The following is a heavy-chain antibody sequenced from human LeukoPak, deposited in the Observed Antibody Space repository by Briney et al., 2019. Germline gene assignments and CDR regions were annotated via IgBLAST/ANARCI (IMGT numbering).Heavy chain of an antibody. CDR3: AKDGNNDFWSGYYYYFDY. CDR1: GVTFSSYA. CDR2: ISGSGGST. J-gene: IGHJ4*02. V-gene: IGHV3-23*01. D-gene: IGHD3-3*01. Sequence: GGSLRLSCAASGVTFSSYAMNWVRQAPGKGLEWVSAISGSGGSTYYADSMKGRFTISRDNSKNTLYLKMNTLRAEDTAVYYCAKDGNNDFWSGYYYYFDYWGQGTLVTVSS.